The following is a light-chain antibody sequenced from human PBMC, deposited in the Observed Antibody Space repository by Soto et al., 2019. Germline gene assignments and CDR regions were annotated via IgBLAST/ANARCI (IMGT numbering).Light chain of an antibody. V-gene: IGKV1-5*03. CDR2: KAS. CDR1: QSIGRW. Sequence: DIQVTQSPSTLSASVGDRVTITCRATQSIGRWLAWYQQKPGKAPKLLIYKASNLESGVPSTFSGSGSGTEFTLTIRSLQPDDFAPYYCQQYKTYWTFGQGTKVEMK. CDR3: QQYKTYWT. J-gene: IGKJ1*01.